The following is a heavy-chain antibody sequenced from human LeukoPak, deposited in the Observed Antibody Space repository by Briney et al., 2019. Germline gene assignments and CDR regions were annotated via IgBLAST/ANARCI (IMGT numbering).Heavy chain of an antibody. CDR1: GFTFSSYG. CDR3: AKLIPRTGGFDY. J-gene: IGHJ4*02. V-gene: IGHV3-33*06. D-gene: IGHD1-14*01. CDR2: IWYDGSNK. Sequence: GGSLRLSCAASGFTFSSYGMHWVRQAPGKGLEWVAVIWYDGSNKYYADSVKGRFTISRDNSKNTLYLQMNSLRAEDTAVYYCAKLIPRTGGFDYWGQGTLVTVSS.